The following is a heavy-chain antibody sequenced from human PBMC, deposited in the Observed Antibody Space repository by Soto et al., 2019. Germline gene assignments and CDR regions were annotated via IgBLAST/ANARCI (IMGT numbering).Heavy chain of an antibody. J-gene: IGHJ4*02. CDR1: GFTFRNYG. CDR2: ISHDGSDK. CDR3: AKENQHLVHDY. V-gene: IGHV3-30*18. D-gene: IGHD6-13*01. Sequence: GGSLRLSCAATGFTFRNYGMHWVRQAPGKGLEWVAVISHDGSDKYYADSMKGRFIISRDNSENTLFLNMNSLKPEDTAVYYCAKENQHLVHDYWGQGTLVTVSS.